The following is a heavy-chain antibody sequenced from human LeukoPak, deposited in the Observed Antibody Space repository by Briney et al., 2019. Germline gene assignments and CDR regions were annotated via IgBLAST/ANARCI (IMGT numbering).Heavy chain of an antibody. CDR1: GFTFDDYA. CDR2: IKPDGSEK. CDR3: ASERPSSSWYDY. D-gene: IGHD6-13*01. V-gene: IGHV3-7*01. Sequence: GRSLRLSCAASGFTFDDYAMHWVRQAPGKGLEWVANIKPDGSEKYYVDFVKGRFTISRDNAENSLYLQMNSLRAEDTAVYYCASERPSSSWYDYWGQGTLVTVSS. J-gene: IGHJ4*02.